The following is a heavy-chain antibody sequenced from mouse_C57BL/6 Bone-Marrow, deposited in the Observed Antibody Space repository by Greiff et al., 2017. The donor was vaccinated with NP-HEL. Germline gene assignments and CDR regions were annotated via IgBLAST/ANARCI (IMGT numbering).Heavy chain of an antibody. CDR2: ISNGGGST. CDR3: ARHELVPFAY. D-gene: IGHD4-1*01. V-gene: IGHV5-12*01. J-gene: IGHJ3*01. CDR1: GFTFSDYY. Sequence: EVKLVESGGGLVQPGGSLKLSCAASGFTFSDYYMYWVRQTPEKRLEWVAYISNGGGSTYYPDTVKGRFTISRDNAKNTLYLQMSRLKSEDTAMYYCARHELVPFAYWGQGTLVTVSA.